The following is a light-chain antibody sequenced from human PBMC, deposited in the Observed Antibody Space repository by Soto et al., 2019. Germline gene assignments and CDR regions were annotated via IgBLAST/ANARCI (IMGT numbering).Light chain of an antibody. CDR2: GAY. Sequence: DIQMTQSPSSLSASVGDRVTITCRATQGISNYLAWYQQKPGKVPKLLIYGAYTSQSGVPSRFSGRGSGTHFTLTISSLQPEDVATYYCHRYISVPFTFGPGTNVDIK. J-gene: IGKJ3*01. V-gene: IGKV1-27*01. CDR3: HRYISVPFT. CDR1: QGISNY.